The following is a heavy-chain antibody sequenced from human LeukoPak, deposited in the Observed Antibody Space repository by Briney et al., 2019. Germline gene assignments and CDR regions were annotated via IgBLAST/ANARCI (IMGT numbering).Heavy chain of an antibody. J-gene: IGHJ4*02. V-gene: IGHV3-23*01. CDR1: GFTFSSYA. Sequence: PGGSLRLSCTASGFTFSSYAMTWVRQAPGKGLEWVSIISGTGYTTYYADSVKGRFTISRDNSQNTLYLQMNSLRAEGTAVYYCAKVLGMYGSSGYAWYFDHWGQGTLVTVSS. CDR2: ISGTGYTT. D-gene: IGHD6-25*01. CDR3: AKVLGMYGSSGYAWYFDH.